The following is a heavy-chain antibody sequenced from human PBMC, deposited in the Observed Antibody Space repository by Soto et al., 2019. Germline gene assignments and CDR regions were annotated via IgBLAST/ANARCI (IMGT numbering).Heavy chain of an antibody. CDR2: INPNSGGT. J-gene: IGHJ6*02. CDR3: ARHQWLGEGYYSDMDV. CDR1: GYTFTDYY. V-gene: IGHV1-2*02. D-gene: IGHD6-19*01. Sequence: QVQLVQSGAEVKKPGASVKVSCKASGYTFTDYYVHWVRQAPGQGLEWMGWINPNSGGTNYAQKFQGRVTMTRDTSISTAYMELSRLTSDDTAVYFCARHQWLGEGYYSDMDVWGQGTTVTVSS.